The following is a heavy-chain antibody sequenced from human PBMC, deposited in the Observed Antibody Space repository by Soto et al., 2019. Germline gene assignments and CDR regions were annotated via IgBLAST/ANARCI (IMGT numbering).Heavy chain of an antibody. D-gene: IGHD3-16*01. CDR1: GFTFSNAW. CDR2: IKSETAGGTT. Sequence: EVQLVESGGGLVKPGGSLRLSCAASGFTFSNAWLSWVRQAPGKGLDWVGRIKSETAGGTTDYAAPVKGRFTISRDDSKNTLYLQMNSLKTADTAVYYCATRPTFSYVGAEKYLQHWGQGTLVTVSS. CDR3: ATRPTFSYVGAEKYLQH. V-gene: IGHV3-15*01. J-gene: IGHJ1*01.